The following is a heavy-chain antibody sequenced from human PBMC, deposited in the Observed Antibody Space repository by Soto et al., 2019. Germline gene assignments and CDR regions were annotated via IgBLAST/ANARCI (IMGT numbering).Heavy chain of an antibody. Sequence: SETLSLTCAVYAGSFSGYYWSWIRQPPGKGLEWIGEINHRGSTNYNPSLKSRVTLSVDTSKNQFSLKLTSVTAADTAVYYCARHGDYVGVDSWGRGTLVTVSS. CDR3: ARHGDYVGVDS. CDR2: INHRGST. J-gene: IGHJ4*02. CDR1: AGSFSGYY. D-gene: IGHD4-17*01. V-gene: IGHV4-34*01.